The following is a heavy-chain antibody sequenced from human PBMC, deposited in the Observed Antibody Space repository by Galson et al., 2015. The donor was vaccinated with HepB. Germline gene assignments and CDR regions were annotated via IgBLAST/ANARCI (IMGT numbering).Heavy chain of an antibody. V-gene: IGHV1-69*13. Sequence: SVKVSCKASGGTFSSYAISWVRQAPGQGLEWMGGIIPIFGTANYAQKFQGRVTITADESTSTAYMELSSLRSEDTAVYYCAREKYRKYYFDYWGQGTLVTVSS. CDR1: GGTFSSYA. D-gene: IGHD2-2*01. CDR2: IIPIFGTA. J-gene: IGHJ4*02. CDR3: AREKYRKYYFDY.